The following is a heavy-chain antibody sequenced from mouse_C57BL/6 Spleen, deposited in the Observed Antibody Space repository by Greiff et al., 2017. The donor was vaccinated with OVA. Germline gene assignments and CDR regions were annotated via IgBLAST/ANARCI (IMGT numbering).Heavy chain of an antibody. J-gene: IGHJ3*01. Sequence: EVKLVESGEGLVKPGGSLKLSCAASGFTFSSYAMSWVRQTPEKRLEWVAYISSGGDYIYYADTVKGRFTISSANARNTLYLQMSSLKSEATAMYYCTRDGGGGPAWFAYWGQGTLVTVSA. CDR2: ISSGGDYI. CDR3: TRDGGGGPAWFAY. CDR1: GFTFSSYA. D-gene: IGHD2-3*01. V-gene: IGHV5-9-1*02.